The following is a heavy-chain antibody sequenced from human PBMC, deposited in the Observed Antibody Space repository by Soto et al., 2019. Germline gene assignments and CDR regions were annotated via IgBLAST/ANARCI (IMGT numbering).Heavy chain of an antibody. CDR3: ARHGGYCSGGSCYFNYDY. Sequence: SETLSLTCTVSGGSISSYYWSWIRQPPGNGLEWIGYIYYSGSTNYNPSLKSRVTISVDTSKNQFSLKLSSVTAADTAVYYCARHGGYCSGGSCYFNYDYWGQGTLVTVSS. V-gene: IGHV4-59*08. J-gene: IGHJ4*02. D-gene: IGHD2-15*01. CDR1: GGSISSYY. CDR2: IYYSGST.